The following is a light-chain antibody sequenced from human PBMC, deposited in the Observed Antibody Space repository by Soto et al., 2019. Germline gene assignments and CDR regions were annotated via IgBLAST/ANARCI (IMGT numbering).Light chain of an antibody. CDR1: QSVSSW. V-gene: IGKV1-5*01. CDR2: AAS. CDR3: QQLLSYPIT. Sequence: DIQLTQSPSTLSDGVGDRVTISCRPSQSVSSWLAWYQQKPGKAPKLLIYAASTLQSGVPLSFSGSGSGTSFTLTISSLQPEDFATYYCQQLLSYPITFGQGTRLEF. J-gene: IGKJ5*01.